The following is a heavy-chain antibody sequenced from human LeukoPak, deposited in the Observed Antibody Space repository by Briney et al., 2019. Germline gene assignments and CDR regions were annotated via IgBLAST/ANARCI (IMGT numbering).Heavy chain of an antibody. CDR2: IKQDGSEK. CDR3: ARDYGGSYYFTLTGGAFDI. J-gene: IGHJ3*02. V-gene: IGHV3-7*01. Sequence: GGSLRLSCAASGFTFSSYWMSWVRQAPGKGLEWVANIKQDGSEKYYVDSVKGRFTISGDNAKNSLYLQMNSLRAEDTAVYYCARDYGGSYYFTLTGGAFDIWGQGTMVTVSS. CDR1: GFTFSSYW. D-gene: IGHD1-26*01.